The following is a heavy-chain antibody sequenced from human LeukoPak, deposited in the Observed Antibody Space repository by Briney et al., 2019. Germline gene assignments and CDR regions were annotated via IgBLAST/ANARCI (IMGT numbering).Heavy chain of an antibody. CDR2: IVYSGST. CDR1: GGSISSSNYY. V-gene: IGHV4-39*01. J-gene: IGHJ4*02. D-gene: IGHD1-26*01. Sequence: SETLSLTCTVSGGSISSSNYYWGWIRQPPGKGLDWIRSIVYSGSTNYNPSLESRATISVDRSKNQFSLKLSSVTATDTAVYYCARYIVGSMSDYWGQGTLVTVSS. CDR3: ARYIVGSMSDY.